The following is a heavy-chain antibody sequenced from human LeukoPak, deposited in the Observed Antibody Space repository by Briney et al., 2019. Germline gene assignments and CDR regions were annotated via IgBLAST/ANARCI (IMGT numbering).Heavy chain of an antibody. CDR3: AREILAPGKTHDY. Sequence: GGSLRLSCAASGFTFSSYGMHWVRQAPGKGLEGVAFIRYDGSNKYYADSVKGRFTISRDNSKNTLYLQTNSLRAEDTAVYYCAREILAPGKTHDYWGQGTLVTVSS. CDR1: GFTFSSYG. CDR2: IRYDGSNK. V-gene: IGHV3-30*02. J-gene: IGHJ4*02.